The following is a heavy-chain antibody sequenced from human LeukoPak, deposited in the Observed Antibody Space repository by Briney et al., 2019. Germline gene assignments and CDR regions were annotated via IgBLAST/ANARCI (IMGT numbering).Heavy chain of an antibody. D-gene: IGHD1-1*01. CDR2: INHSGST. Sequence: PSETLFLTCAVYGGSFSGYYWSWIRQPPGKGLEWIGEINHSGSTNYNPSLKSRDTISVDTSKNQFSLKLSSVTAADTAVYYCARSQRYDSKQVGYWGQGTLVTVSS. V-gene: IGHV4-34*01. CDR1: GGSFSGYY. CDR3: ARSQRYDSKQVGY. J-gene: IGHJ4*02.